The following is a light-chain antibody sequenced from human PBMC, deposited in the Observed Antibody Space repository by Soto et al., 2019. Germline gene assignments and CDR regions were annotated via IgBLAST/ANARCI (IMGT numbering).Light chain of an antibody. CDR2: GAS. Sequence: EIVMTQSPATLSVSPGERATLSCRASQSVSSNLAWYQQKPGQAPRLLIYGASTRATGIPARFSGSGSGTEFTLTISSLQSEDFAFYYCQQCNNWPTFGQGTKVEIK. V-gene: IGKV3-15*01. CDR1: QSVSSN. CDR3: QQCNNWPT. J-gene: IGKJ1*01.